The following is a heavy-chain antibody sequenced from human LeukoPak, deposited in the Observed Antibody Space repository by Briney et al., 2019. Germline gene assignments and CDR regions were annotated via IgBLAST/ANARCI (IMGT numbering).Heavy chain of an antibody. V-gene: IGHV3-23*01. J-gene: IGHJ4*02. D-gene: IGHD6-13*01. CDR3: ARGSYSSSWKTFDY. CDR2: TSSSDAGT. Sequence: PGGSLRLSCAASGFTLSSYAMSWVRQAPGKGLEWVSATSSSDAGTYYAASVRGRFTVSRDNSKNTLYLQMNSLRADDTAMYYCARGSYSSSWKTFDYWGQGTLVTVSS. CDR1: GFTLSSYA.